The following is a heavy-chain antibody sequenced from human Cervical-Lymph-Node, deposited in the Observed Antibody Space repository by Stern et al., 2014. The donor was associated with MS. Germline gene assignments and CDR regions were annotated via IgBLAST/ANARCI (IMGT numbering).Heavy chain of an antibody. CDR1: GFTFTTYW. J-gene: IGHJ2*01. CDR2: IQHDGSEE. D-gene: IGHD4-17*01. Sequence: EMQLVESGGGLVQPGGSLRLSCAASGFTFTTYWMSWVRQAPGKGLEWVANIQHDGSEEYYVDSVKGRFTISRDDAKTSLYLQMDSLRAEDTAVYYCARNAYGDLSYWYFDLWGRGTLVTVSS. V-gene: IGHV3-7*01. CDR3: ARNAYGDLSYWYFDL.